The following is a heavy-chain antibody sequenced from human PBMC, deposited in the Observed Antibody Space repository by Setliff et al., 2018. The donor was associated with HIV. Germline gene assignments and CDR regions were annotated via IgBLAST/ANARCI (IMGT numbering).Heavy chain of an antibody. CDR2: IYHSGTT. J-gene: IGHJ4*02. Sequence: KPSETLSLTCTVSGGSITSGFYWGWIRQPPGKGLEWIGSIYHSGTTNYNPSLKSRVTMSIDTSKKQFSLKLASVTAADTAVYYCARGGSYDTFDYWGQGTLVTVSS. D-gene: IGHD3-22*01. CDR1: GGSITSGFY. V-gene: IGHV4-38-2*02. CDR3: ARGGSYDTFDY.